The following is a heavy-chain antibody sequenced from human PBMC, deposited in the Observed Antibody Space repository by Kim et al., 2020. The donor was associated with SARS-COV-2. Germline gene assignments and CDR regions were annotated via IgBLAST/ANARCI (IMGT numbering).Heavy chain of an antibody. CDR2: IYYSGST. CDR3: ASLTFYSSDWYAYFQH. Sequence: SETLSLTCTVSGGSISSYYWSWIRQPPGKGLEWIGYIYYSGSTNYNPSLKSRVTISVDTSKNQFSLKLSSVTAADTAVYYCASLTFYSSDWYAYFQHLG. V-gene: IGHV4-59*13. J-gene: IGHJ1*01. CDR1: GGSISSYY. D-gene: IGHD6-19*01.